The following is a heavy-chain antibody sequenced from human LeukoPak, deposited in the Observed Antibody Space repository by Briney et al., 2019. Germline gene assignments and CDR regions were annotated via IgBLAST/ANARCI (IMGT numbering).Heavy chain of an antibody. J-gene: IGHJ4*02. Sequence: GGSLRLFCAASGFTFSSNAMHWVRQAPGKGLEWVAVISRDGSDKYYPDSVKGRFTICRDNSKNTLFLQMNSLRTEDTAVYYCAKDWGYASGTYLDSWGQGTLVTVSS. V-gene: IGHV3-30*18. CDR3: AKDWGYASGTYLDS. CDR1: GFTFSSNA. D-gene: IGHD3-16*01. CDR2: ISRDGSDK.